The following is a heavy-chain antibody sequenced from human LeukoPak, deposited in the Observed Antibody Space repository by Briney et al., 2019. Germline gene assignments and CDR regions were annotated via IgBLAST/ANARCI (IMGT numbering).Heavy chain of an antibody. CDR3: ARAYCVGDCTVLHIYFDN. CDR1: GGSISSYY. J-gene: IGHJ4*02. Sequence: SETLSLTCTVSGGSISSYYWSWIRQPPGKGLEWIGYIYYSGSTNYNPSLKSRVTISVDTSKNQFSLKLSSVMAADTAVYYCARAYCVGDCTVLHIYFDNWGQGTLVTVSS. D-gene: IGHD2-21*02. CDR2: IYYSGST. V-gene: IGHV4-59*08.